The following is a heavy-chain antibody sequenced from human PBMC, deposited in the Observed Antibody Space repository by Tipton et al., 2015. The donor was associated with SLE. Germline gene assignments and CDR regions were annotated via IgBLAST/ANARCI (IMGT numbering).Heavy chain of an antibody. CDR2: IYTSGST. Sequence: LRLSCTVSGGSISSGRYYWSWIRQPAGKGLEWIGRIYTSGSTNYNPSLKSRVTISVDTSKKQFSLKLSSVTAADTAVYYCARQRLRLLSPLDAWGQGTTVTVS. CDR3: ARQRLRLLSPLDA. D-gene: IGHD3-10*01. CDR1: GGSISSGRYY. V-gene: IGHV4-61*02. J-gene: IGHJ6*02.